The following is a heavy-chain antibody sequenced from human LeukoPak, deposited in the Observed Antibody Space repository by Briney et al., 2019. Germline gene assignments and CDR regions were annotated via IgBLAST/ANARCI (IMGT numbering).Heavy chain of an antibody. J-gene: IGHJ6*03. V-gene: IGHV1-18*01. Sequence: ASVKVSCKASGYTFTSYAMNWVRQAPGQGLEWMGWISAYNGNTNYAQKLQGRVTMTTDTSTSTAYMELRSLRSDDTAVYYCARVSRTAMVGGWRYYYYYMDVWGKGTTVTVSS. CDR1: GYTFTSYA. CDR2: ISAYNGNT. CDR3: ARVSRTAMVGGWRYYYYYMDV. D-gene: IGHD5-18*01.